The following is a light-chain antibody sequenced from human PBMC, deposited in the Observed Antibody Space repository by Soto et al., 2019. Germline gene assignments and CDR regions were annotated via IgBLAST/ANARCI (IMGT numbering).Light chain of an antibody. Sequence: QSVLTQPPSVSAAPGQKVTISCSGTNSNIGNNLVSWYQLLPGTAPKLIIYETYKRPSGIPDRFSASKSGTSATLGISGLQTGDEAEYFCGTWDSSLSADVFGTGTKLTVL. CDR1: NSNIGNNL. CDR3: GTWDSSLSADV. V-gene: IGLV1-51*02. J-gene: IGLJ1*01. CDR2: ETY.